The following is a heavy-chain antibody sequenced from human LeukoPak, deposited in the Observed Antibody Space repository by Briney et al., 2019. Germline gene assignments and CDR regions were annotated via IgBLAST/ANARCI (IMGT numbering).Heavy chain of an antibody. D-gene: IGHD6-13*01. CDR3: ARGAGTPDAFDI. CDR2: IWYDGGNK. Sequence: PGGSLRLSCAASGFTFSGYAMHWVRQAPGKGLEWVAVIWYDGGNKYYADSVRGRFTISRDNSKNTLYLQMNSLRAEDTAVYYCARGAGTPDAFDIWGQGTMVTVSS. J-gene: IGHJ3*02. CDR1: GFTFSGYA. V-gene: IGHV3-33*08.